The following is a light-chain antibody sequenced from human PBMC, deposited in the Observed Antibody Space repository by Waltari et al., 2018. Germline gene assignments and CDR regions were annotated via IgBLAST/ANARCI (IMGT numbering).Light chain of an antibody. V-gene: IGLV2-18*02. J-gene: IGLJ3*02. CDR3: SSSTSSITWV. CDR1: SSDVGNYNH. Sequence: QSALTQPPSVSGSPGQSVTISCTGTSSDVGNYNHVSWYQQSPGTAPKLIIYEVTNRPSGVPDRFSKSGNTASLTISGLQAEDESDYYCSSSTSSITWVFGGGTKLTVL. CDR2: EVT.